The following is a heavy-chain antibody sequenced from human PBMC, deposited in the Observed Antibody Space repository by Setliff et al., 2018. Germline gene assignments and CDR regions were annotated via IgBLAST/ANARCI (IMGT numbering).Heavy chain of an antibody. D-gene: IGHD4-4*01. Sequence: ASVKVSCKGSGYTFSTYAIIWMRQAPGQRLEWMGWINAGNGDTKYSQDFQGRVTITRDTSASTAYMDLSSLRSDDMAVYYCARGRPTANPYYYYYMDVWGKGTTVTVSS. CDR3: ARGRPTANPYYYYYMDV. CDR1: GYTFSTYA. V-gene: IGHV1-3*03. J-gene: IGHJ6*03. CDR2: INAGNGDT.